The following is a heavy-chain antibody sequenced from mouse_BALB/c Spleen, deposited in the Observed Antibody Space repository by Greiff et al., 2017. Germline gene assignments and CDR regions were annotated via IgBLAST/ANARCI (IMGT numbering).Heavy chain of an antibody. D-gene: IGHD2-12*01. V-gene: IGHV5-6-5*01. Sequence: EVHLVESGGGLVKPGGSLKLSCAASGFTFSSYAMSWVRQTPEKRLEWVASISSGGSTYYPDSVKGRFTISRDNARNILYLQMSSLRSEDTAMYYCARDDGYYYAMDYWGQGTSVTVSS. CDR2: ISSGGST. CDR3: ARDDGYYYAMDY. CDR1: GFTFSSYA. J-gene: IGHJ4*01.